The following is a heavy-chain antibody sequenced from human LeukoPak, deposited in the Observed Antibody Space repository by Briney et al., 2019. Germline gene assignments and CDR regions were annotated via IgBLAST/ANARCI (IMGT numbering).Heavy chain of an antibody. CDR2: ISPYNGNA. Sequence: ASVKVSCKASGYTFISYGITWVRQAPGQRLEWMGWISPYNGNANYEQKLQGRVTMTTDTSTSTAYMELSSLRSEDTAVYYCATGPGTTVDYWYFDLWGRGTLVTVSS. V-gene: IGHV1-18*01. CDR3: ATGPGTTVDYWYFDL. CDR1: GYTFISYG. D-gene: IGHD1-1*01. J-gene: IGHJ2*01.